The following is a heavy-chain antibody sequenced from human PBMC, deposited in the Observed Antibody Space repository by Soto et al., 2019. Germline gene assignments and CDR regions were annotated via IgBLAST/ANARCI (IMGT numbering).Heavy chain of an antibody. V-gene: IGHV1-2*02. CDR1: GYSFTRYS. CDR2: LNPNTGDI. D-gene: IGHD3-16*02. CDR3: SVYFDDPQEVSF. J-gene: IGHJ4*02. Sequence: QVQLIQSGPEVKKPGAAVKVSCRTSGYSFTRYSIHWVRQAPGQGLEWMGWLNPNTGDIRLAQKFEGRVTLSRDTSMRTVYMHLSGLRSDDTAVFFCSVYFDDPQEVSFWGQGTLVTVTS.